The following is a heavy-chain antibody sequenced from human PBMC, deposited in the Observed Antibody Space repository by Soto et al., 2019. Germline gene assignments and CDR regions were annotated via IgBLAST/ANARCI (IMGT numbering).Heavy chain of an antibody. J-gene: IGHJ4*02. D-gene: IGHD1-26*01. CDR2: ISAYNGNT. Sequence: ASVKVSCKASGYTFTSCGISWGRQAPGQGLEWMGWISAYNGNTNYAQKLQGRVTMTTDTSTSTAYMELRSLRSDDTAVYYCAIGSTVRIVGAFFDYWGQGTLVTVSS. V-gene: IGHV1-18*01. CDR1: GYTFTSCG. CDR3: AIGSTVRIVGAFFDY.